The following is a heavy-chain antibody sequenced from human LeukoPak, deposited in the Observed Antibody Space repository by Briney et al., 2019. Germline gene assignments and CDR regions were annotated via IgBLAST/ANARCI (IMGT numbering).Heavy chain of an antibody. Sequence: GASVKVSCKASGYTFTNYGISWVRQAPGQGLEWMGWISTYNDNTNYAQKLQGRVTMTPDTSTSTAYLELRSLRSDDTAMYYCARDGQWYDILTYFDYWGQGTLVTVSS. V-gene: IGHV1-18*04. CDR2: ISTYNDNT. CDR1: GYTFTNYG. D-gene: IGHD3-9*01. J-gene: IGHJ4*02. CDR3: ARDGQWYDILTYFDY.